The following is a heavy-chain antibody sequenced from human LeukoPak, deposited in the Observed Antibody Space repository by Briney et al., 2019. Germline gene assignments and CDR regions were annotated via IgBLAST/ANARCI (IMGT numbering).Heavy chain of an antibody. CDR1: GSTFSGSA. CDR3: TTGGYNYGSTHKRPTESY. D-gene: IGHD5-18*01. V-gene: IGHV3-73*01. Sequence: GGSLRLSCAASGSTFSGSAMHWVRQASGKGLEWVGRIRSKANNYVTAYAAPVKGRFTISRDDSKNTAYLQMNSLKTEDTAVYYCTTGGYNYGSTHKRPTESYWGQGTLVTVSS. J-gene: IGHJ4*02. CDR2: IRSKANNYVT.